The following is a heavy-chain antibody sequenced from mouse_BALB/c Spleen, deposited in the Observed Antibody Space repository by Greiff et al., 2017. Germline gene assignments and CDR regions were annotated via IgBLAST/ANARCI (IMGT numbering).Heavy chain of an antibody. CDR2: INPSNGGT. Sequence: QVQLQQPGAELVKPGASVKLSFKASGYTFTSYYMYWVKQRPGQGLEWIGGINPSNGGTNFNEKFKSKATLTVDKSSSTAYMQLSSLTSEDSAVYYCTRDGNYYFDYWGQGTTLTVSS. J-gene: IGHJ2*01. D-gene: IGHD2-1*01. CDR1: GYTFTSYY. V-gene: IGHV1S81*02. CDR3: TRDGNYYFDY.